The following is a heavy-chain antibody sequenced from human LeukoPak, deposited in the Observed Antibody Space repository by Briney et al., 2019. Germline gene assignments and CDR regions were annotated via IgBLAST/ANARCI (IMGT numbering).Heavy chain of an antibody. J-gene: IGHJ6*02. CDR1: GFTFSSYG. Sequence: GGSLRLSCAASGFTFSSYGMHWVRQAPGKGLEWVAVISYDGSNKYYADSVKGRSTISRDNSKNMLYLHMNSLRAEDTAVYYCAKDHRRIQLYYGMDVWGQGTTVTVSS. CDR3: AKDHRRIQLYYGMDV. V-gene: IGHV3-30*18. D-gene: IGHD5-18*01. CDR2: ISYDGSNK.